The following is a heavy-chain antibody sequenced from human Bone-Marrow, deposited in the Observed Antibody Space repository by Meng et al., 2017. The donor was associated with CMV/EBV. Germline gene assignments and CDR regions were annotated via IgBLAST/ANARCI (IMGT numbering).Heavy chain of an antibody. Sequence: QVRRQVSGPGQVKPSPPLSLTCTVSGGSISSSDYYRSWIRQPPGKGLEWIGYIYYSGSTYYNPSLKSRVTISVDTSKSQFSLKLSSVTAADTAVYYCARDMGSSGYYGNNWFDPWGQGTLVTVSS. D-gene: IGHD3-22*01. J-gene: IGHJ5*02. CDR2: IYYSGST. CDR3: ARDMGSSGYYGNNWFDP. CDR1: GGSISSSDYY. V-gene: IGHV4-30-4*08.